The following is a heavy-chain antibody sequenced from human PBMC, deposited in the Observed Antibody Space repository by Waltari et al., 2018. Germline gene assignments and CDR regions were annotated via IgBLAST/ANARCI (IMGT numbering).Heavy chain of an antibody. Sequence: QVQLVESGGGVVQRGRSLRLSCAASGFTFSSYGMHWVRQAPGKGLEWVAVISYDGSNKYYADSVKGRFTISRDNSKNTLYLQMNSLRAEDTAVYYCAKVPGGARPFDYWGQGTLVTVSS. CDR2: ISYDGSNK. CDR1: GFTFSSYG. CDR3: AKVPGGARPFDY. J-gene: IGHJ4*02. D-gene: IGHD3-16*01. V-gene: IGHV3-30*18.